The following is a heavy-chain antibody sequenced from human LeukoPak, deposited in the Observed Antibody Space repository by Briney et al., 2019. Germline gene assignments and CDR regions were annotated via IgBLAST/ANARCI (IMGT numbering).Heavy chain of an antibody. CDR3: ASRVEGSGWYGRWFDP. J-gene: IGHJ5*02. V-gene: IGHV1-2*02. D-gene: IGHD6-19*01. CDR1: GYTFTGYY. CDR2: INPNSGDT. Sequence: GASVKVSCKASGYTFTGYYIHWVRQAPGQGLEWVGWINPNSGDTHSAQNFQGRVTMTRDTSISTASMDLSRLRSDDTAVYYCASRVEGSGWYGRWFDPWGQGILVTVSS.